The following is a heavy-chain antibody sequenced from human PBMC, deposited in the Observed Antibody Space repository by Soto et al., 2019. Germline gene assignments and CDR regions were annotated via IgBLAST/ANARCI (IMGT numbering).Heavy chain of an antibody. CDR1: GYTFTGYY. CDR2: INPNSGGT. V-gene: IGHV1-2*04. Sequence: ASVKVSCKASGYTFTGYYVHWVRQAPGQGLEWMGWINPNSGGTNYAQKFQGWVTMTRDTSISTAYMELSRLRSDDTAVYYCARGTLDDFWSGYSYGMDVWGQGTTVTVSS. D-gene: IGHD3-3*01. J-gene: IGHJ6*02. CDR3: ARGTLDDFWSGYSYGMDV.